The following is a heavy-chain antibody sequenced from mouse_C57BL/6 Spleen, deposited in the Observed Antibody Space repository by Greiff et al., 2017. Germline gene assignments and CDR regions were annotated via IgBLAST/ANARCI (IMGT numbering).Heavy chain of an antibody. V-gene: IGHV1-52*01. CDR1: GYTFTSYW. Sequence: VQLQQPGAELVRPGSSVKLSCKASGYTFTSYWMHWVKQRPIQGLEWIGNIDPSDSETHYNQKFKDKATLPVDKSSSTSYMQLSSLTSDDSAVYYCAKGVYYSNWYFDVWGTGTTVTVSS. D-gene: IGHD2-12*01. CDR2: IDPSDSET. CDR3: AKGVYYSNWYFDV. J-gene: IGHJ1*03.